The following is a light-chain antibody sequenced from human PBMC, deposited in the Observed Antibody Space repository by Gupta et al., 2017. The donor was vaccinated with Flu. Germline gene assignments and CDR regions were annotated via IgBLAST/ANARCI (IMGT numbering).Light chain of an antibody. CDR3: QSYDSNNPTWV. CDR1: GGSIARHY. CDR2: VDD. Sequence: NFMLTQPHSVSESPGKTVTISCTRSGGSIARHYVQGYQHRPRTYPTPLIFVDDQRPSGGADPASGSVDNSSNSASLTITGLQTEDEADYYCQSYDSNNPTWVFGGGTKLTVL. J-gene: IGLJ3*02. V-gene: IGLV6-57*01.